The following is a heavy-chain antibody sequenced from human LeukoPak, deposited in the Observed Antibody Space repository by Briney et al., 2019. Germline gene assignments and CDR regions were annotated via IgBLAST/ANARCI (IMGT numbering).Heavy chain of an antibody. CDR3: AREGRQLCLKDHYYMDV. V-gene: IGHV3-74*01. CDR1: GVTFSSYW. J-gene: IGHJ6*03. CDR2: INSDGSST. Sequence: PGGSLRLSCAASGVTFSSYWMHWVRQAPGKGLVWVSRINSDGSSTSYADSVKGRFTISRDNAKNTLYLQMNSLRVEDTAVYYCAREGRQLCLKDHYYMDVWGKGTTVTVSS. D-gene: IGHD5-18*01.